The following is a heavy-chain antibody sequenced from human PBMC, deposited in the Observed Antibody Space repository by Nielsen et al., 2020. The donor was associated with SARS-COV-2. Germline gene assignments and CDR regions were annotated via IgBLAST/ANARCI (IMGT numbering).Heavy chain of an antibody. J-gene: IGHJ2*01. CDR3: ARDPRPNWYFDL. V-gene: IGHV3-21*01. Sequence: GGSLRLSCAASGFTFSSYSMNWVRQAPGKGLEWVSSISSSSSYIYYADSVKGRFTISRDNAKNSLYLQMNSLRAEDTAVYYCARDPRPNWYFDLWGRGTLVTVSS. CDR1: GFTFSSYS. D-gene: IGHD6-25*01. CDR2: ISSSSSYI.